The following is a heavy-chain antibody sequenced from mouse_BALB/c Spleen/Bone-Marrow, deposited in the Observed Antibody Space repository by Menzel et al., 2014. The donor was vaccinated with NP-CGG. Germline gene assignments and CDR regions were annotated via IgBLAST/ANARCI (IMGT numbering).Heavy chain of an antibody. Sequence: VQLQESGPELVKPGASVRISCKASGYTFTSYYIHWVKQRPGQGLEWIGWIYPGNVNTKYNEKFKGKVTLTADKSSSTAYMQLSSLTSEDSAVYFCAGLLRGDYAMDYWGQGTSVTVSS. J-gene: IGHJ4*01. CDR1: GYTFTSYY. D-gene: IGHD2-3*01. CDR3: AGLLRGDYAMDY. CDR2: IYPGNVNT. V-gene: IGHV1S56*01.